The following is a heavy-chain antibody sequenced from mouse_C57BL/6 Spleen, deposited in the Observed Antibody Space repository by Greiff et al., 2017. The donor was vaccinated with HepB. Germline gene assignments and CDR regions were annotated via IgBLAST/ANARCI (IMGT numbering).Heavy chain of an antibody. J-gene: IGHJ3*01. CDR1: GYTFTSYW. CDR2: INPSNGGT. CDR3: ARSIYYDYDGAWFAY. V-gene: IGHV1-53*01. Sequence: QVQLQQPGTELVKPGASVKLSCKASGYTFTSYWMHWVKQRPGQGLEWIGNINPSNGGTNYNEKFKSKATLTVDKYSSTAYMQLSSQTSEDSAVYYCARSIYYDYDGAWFAYWGQGTLVTVAA. D-gene: IGHD2-4*01.